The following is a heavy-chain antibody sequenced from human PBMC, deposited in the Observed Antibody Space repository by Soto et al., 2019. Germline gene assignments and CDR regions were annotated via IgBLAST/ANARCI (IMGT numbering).Heavy chain of an antibody. CDR2: INHSGST. V-gene: IGHV4-34*01. CDR3: ASAAAGPTWWFDP. D-gene: IGHD6-13*01. J-gene: IGHJ5*02. CDR1: GGSFSGYY. Sequence: SETLSLTCAVYGGSFSGYYWSWIRQPPGKGLEWIGEINHSGSTNYNPSLKSRVTISVDTSKNQFSLKLSSVTAADTAVYYCASAAAGPTWWFDPWGQETLLTISS.